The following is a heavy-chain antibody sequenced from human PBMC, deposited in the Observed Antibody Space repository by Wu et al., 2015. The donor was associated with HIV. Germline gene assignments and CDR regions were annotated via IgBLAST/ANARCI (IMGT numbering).Heavy chain of an antibody. V-gene: IGHV1-46*01. CDR1: GYTFTSYY. D-gene: IGHD2-15*01. J-gene: IGHJ4*02. CDR3: ARLHSTGRYCSGGSCYSDY. Sequence: QVQLVQSGAEVKKPGASVKVSCKASGYTFTSYYMHWVRQAPGQGLEWMGIINPSGGSTSYAQKFQGRVTMTRDTSTSTVYMELSSLRSEDTAVYYCARLHSTGRYCSGGSCYSDYVGPGERWSTVSS. CDR2: INPSGGST.